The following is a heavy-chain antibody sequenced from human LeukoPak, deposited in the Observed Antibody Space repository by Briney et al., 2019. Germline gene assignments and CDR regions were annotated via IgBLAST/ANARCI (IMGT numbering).Heavy chain of an antibody. D-gene: IGHD1-26*01. CDR3: ARGGWELLLVHYYYGMDV. V-gene: IGHV1-8*01. J-gene: IGHJ6*02. CDR2: MNPNSGNT. Sequence: ASVKVSCKASGYTFTSYDINWVRQATGQGLEWMGWMNPNSGNTGYAQKFQGRVTMTRNTSISTAYMELSSLRSEDTAVYYCARGGWELLLVHYYYGMDVWGQGTTVTVSS. CDR1: GYTFTSYD.